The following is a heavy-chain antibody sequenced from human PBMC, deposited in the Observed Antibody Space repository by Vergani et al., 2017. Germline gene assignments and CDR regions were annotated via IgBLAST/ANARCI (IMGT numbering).Heavy chain of an antibody. V-gene: IGHV3-23*01. D-gene: IGHD3-10*01. Sequence: EVQLLESGGGLVQPGGSLRLSCAASGFTFSSYAMSWVRQAPGKGLEWVSAISGSGGSTYYADSVKGRFTISRDNSKNTLYLQMNSPRAEDTAVYYCAKPTMVRGVSWEYYFDYWGQGTLVTVSS. CDR2: ISGSGGST. CDR3: AKPTMVRGVSWEYYFDY. J-gene: IGHJ4*02. CDR1: GFTFSSYA.